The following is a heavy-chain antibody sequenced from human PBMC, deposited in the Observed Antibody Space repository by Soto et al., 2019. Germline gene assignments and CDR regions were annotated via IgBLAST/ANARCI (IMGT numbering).Heavy chain of an antibody. CDR3: ARRQRFSDWFDP. CDR1: GGSISGYY. V-gene: IGHV4-4*07. D-gene: IGHD3-3*01. J-gene: IGHJ5*02. Sequence: PSETLSPTCTVSGGSISGYYWTWIRQAAGKGLEWLGGIYSSGATKYNPSLKSRVTMSLDTSKNQFYLRLSSLPATDTAVYYCARRQRFSDWFDPWGPGTLVTVSS. CDR2: IYSSGAT.